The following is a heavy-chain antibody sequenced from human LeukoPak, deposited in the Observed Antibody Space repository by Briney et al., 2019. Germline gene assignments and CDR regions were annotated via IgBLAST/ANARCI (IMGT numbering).Heavy chain of an antibody. V-gene: IGHV1-69*01. CDR1: GGTFSSYA. CDR3: ARFFPPRGRDYGDSGYAFDI. Sequence: VASMKVSCKASGGTFSSYAISWVRQAPGQGLEWMGGIIPIFGTANYAQKFQGRVTITADESTSTAYMELSSLRSEDTAVYYCARFFPPRGRDYGDSGYAFDIWGQGTMVTVSS. D-gene: IGHD4-17*01. J-gene: IGHJ3*02. CDR2: IIPIFGTA.